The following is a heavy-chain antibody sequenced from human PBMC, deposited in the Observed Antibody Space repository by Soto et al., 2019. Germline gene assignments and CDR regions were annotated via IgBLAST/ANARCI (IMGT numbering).Heavy chain of an antibody. CDR2: IYPGDSDT. CDR1: GYSFTSYW. CDR3: ARHEVDDSGANWFDP. Sequence: PGESLKISCKGSGYSFTSYWIGWVRQMPGKGLEWMGIIYPGDSDTRYSPSFQGQVTISADKSISTAYLQWSSLKASDTAMYYCARHEVDDSGANWFDPWGQGTLVTVSS. D-gene: IGHD3-22*01. J-gene: IGHJ5*02. V-gene: IGHV5-51*01.